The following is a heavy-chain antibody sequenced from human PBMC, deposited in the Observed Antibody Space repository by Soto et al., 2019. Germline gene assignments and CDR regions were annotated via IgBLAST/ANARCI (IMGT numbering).Heavy chain of an antibody. V-gene: IGHV3-33*01. Sequence: QVQLVESGGGVVQPGRSLRLSCAASGFTFSSYGMYWVRQAPGKGLEWVAVIWYDGNNKYYADSVKSRFTISRDNSKNTLYLQMNSLRAEDTAVYYCARGGVRGVYYGMDVWGQGTTVTVSS. J-gene: IGHJ6*02. CDR3: ARGGVRGVYYGMDV. CDR1: GFTFSSYG. CDR2: IWYDGNNK. D-gene: IGHD3-10*01.